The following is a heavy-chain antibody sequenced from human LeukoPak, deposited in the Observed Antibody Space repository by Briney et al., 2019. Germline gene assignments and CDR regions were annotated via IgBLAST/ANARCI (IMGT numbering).Heavy chain of an antibody. Sequence: GGSLRLSCAASGFTFSSYEMNWVRQAPGKGLEWVSYISSSGSTINYADSVKGRFTISRDDAKNSLYLQMNSLRAEDAAVYYCARDETGTTGYFDYWGQGTLVTVSS. V-gene: IGHV3-48*03. CDR1: GFTFSSYE. D-gene: IGHD1-7*01. CDR2: ISSSGSTI. CDR3: ARDETGTTGYFDY. J-gene: IGHJ4*02.